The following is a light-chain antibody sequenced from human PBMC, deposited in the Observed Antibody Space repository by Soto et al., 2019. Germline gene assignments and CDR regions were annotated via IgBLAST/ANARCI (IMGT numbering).Light chain of an antibody. Sequence: EIVMTQSPATLSVSPGERATLSCRGSQSVSSSLAWYQQKPGQAPRLLIYGASTRATGIPARFSGSGSGTEFTLTISSLQSEDFAVYHCQQYNNWPLTFGGGTKVEIK. J-gene: IGKJ4*01. CDR2: GAS. V-gene: IGKV3-15*01. CDR1: QSVSSS. CDR3: QQYNNWPLT.